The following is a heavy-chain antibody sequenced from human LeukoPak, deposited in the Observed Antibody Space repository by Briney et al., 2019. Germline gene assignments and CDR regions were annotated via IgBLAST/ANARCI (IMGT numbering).Heavy chain of an antibody. CDR2: INHSGST. D-gene: IGHD6-19*01. CDR1: GGSFSGYY. J-gene: IGHJ4*02. Sequence: SETLSLTCAVYGGSFSGYYWSWIRQPPGEGLEWIGEINHSGSTNYNPSLKIRVTISVDTSKNQFSLKLSSVTAADTAVYYCASGYSSGWHYWGQATLVTVSS. CDR3: ASGYSSGWHY. V-gene: IGHV4-34*01.